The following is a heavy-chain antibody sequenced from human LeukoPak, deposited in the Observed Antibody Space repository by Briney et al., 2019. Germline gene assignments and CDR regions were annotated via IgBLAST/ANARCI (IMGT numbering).Heavy chain of an antibody. Sequence: GASLKLSSKSSGYTLTVYYIHWVRHAPGQELEALSWINPNSGVTTCAKACHDRVAMTRDKTISTAYLELSRLRSDDTAVYYCASPHCSGGSCYSRSDAFYIWGQGRMVTASS. CDR2: INPNSGVT. D-gene: IGHD2-15*01. CDR1: GYTLTVYY. V-gene: IGHV1-2*02. J-gene: IGHJ3*02. CDR3: ASPHCSGGSCYSRSDAFYI.